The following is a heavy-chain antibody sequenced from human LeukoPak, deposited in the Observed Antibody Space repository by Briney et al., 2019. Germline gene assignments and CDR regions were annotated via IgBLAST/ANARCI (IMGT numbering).Heavy chain of an antibody. Sequence: GGSLRLSCAAYGFTFSSYWMSWVRQAPGKGLEWVANIKEDGSEKYYVDSVKGRFTISRDNAKNSLYLQMNSLRAEDTAVYYCARDIIHSSGLPNYWGQGTLVTVSS. V-gene: IGHV3-7*01. CDR2: IKEDGSEK. CDR3: ARDIIHSSGLPNY. D-gene: IGHD3-22*01. J-gene: IGHJ4*02. CDR1: GFTFSSYW.